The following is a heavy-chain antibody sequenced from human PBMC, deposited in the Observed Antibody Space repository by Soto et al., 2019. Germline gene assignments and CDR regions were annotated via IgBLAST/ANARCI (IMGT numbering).Heavy chain of an antibody. CDR2: ISAYNGNT. J-gene: IGHJ4*02. D-gene: IGHD3-22*01. V-gene: IGHV1-18*01. Sequence: ASVKVSCKASGYTFTSYGISWVRQAPGQGLAWMGWISAYNGNTNYAQKLQGRVTMTTDTSTSTAYMELRSLRSDDTAVYYCARTYYYDSSGYFIWPAGRSTPCDYWGQGXLVT. CDR1: GYTFTSYG. CDR3: ARTYYYDSSGYFIWPAGRSTPCDY.